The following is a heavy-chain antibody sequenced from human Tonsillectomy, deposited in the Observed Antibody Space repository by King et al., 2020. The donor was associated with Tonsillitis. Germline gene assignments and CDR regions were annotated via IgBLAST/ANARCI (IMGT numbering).Heavy chain of an antibody. D-gene: IGHD2-2*01. J-gene: IGHJ6*04. CDR1: GYTFNSYG. V-gene: IGHV1-18*01. CDR3: ARDXXCSSTTCLLXXYSGMDV. Sequence: QLVQSGAEVKKPGASVKVSCKASGYTFNSYGISWVRQAPGQGLEWMGWISGNNGNTNYAQKFQGRVTMTTDTSTSTAYMELRSLRSDDTAVYYCARDXXCSSTTCLLXXYSGMDVXGXGTTVTXXX. CDR2: ISGNNGNT.